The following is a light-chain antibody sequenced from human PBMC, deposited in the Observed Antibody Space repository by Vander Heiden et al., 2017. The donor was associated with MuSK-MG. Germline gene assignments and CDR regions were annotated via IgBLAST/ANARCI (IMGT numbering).Light chain of an antibody. Sequence: ETVLTQSPATLSLSPGERATLSCRASQSVNSYLAWYQQKPGQAPRLLIYDASNRATGIPARFSGSGSGTDFTLTISSLEPEDFAVYYCQQRSNWPPLFTFGPGTKVDIK. J-gene: IGKJ3*01. CDR2: DAS. CDR3: QQRSNWPPLFT. CDR1: QSVNSY. V-gene: IGKV3-11*01.